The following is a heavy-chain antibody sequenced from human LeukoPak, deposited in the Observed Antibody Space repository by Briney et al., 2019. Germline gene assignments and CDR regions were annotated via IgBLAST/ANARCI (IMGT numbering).Heavy chain of an antibody. CDR3: ARAFRGIFGVFEAFDI. V-gene: IGHV4-59*12. CDR2: IYYSGST. Sequence: SETLPLTCTVSGGSISSYYWSWIRQPPGKGLEWIGYIYYSGSTNYNPSLTSRGTISVDKSKNQFSLKLSSVTAADTAVYYCARAFRGIFGVFEAFDIWGQGTMVTVSS. CDR1: GGSISSYY. J-gene: IGHJ3*02. D-gene: IGHD3-3*01.